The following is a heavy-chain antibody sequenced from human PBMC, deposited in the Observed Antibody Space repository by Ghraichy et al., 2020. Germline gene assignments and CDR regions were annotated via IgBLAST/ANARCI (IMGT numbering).Heavy chain of an antibody. D-gene: IGHD3-16*01. Sequence: LSLTCAASEFTFSSYWMHWVRQAPGRGLVWVSRVKSDGSSTNYADSVKGRFTISRDNARNTLHLEMNSLTAEDTAVYYCARGVGSAPRSAFDIWGQGTMVTVSS. CDR2: VKSDGSST. V-gene: IGHV3-74*01. J-gene: IGHJ3*02. CDR1: EFTFSSYW. CDR3: ARGVGSAPRSAFDI.